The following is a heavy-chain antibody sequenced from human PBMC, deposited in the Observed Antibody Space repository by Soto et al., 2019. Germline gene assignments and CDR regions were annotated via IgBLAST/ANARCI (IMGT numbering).Heavy chain of an antibody. V-gene: IGHV3-21*01. CDR1: GFTFSSYS. Sequence: GGSLRLSCAASGFTFSSYSMNWVRQAPGKGLEWVSSISSSSSYIYYADSVKGRFTISRDNAKNSLYLQMNSLRAEDTAVYYCAREGANWDLIDAFDIWGHGQWSPSPQ. CDR2: ISSSSSYI. J-gene: IGHJ3*02. D-gene: IGHD7-27*01. CDR3: AREGANWDLIDAFDI.